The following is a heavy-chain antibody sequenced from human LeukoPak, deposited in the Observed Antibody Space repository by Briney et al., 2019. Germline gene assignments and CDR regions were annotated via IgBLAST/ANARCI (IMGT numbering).Heavy chain of an antibody. V-gene: IGHV4-30-4*01. Sequence: SETLSLTCTVSGVSISSGDYYWRWIRQPPGKGLEWIGYIYYSGSTYYNPSLKSRVTISVDTSKNQFSLKLSSVTAADTAVYYCARTHESYYGDYYNAYWGQGTLVTVSS. CDR3: ARTHESYYGDYYNAY. CDR1: GVSISSGDYY. D-gene: IGHD4-17*01. CDR2: IYYSGST. J-gene: IGHJ4*02.